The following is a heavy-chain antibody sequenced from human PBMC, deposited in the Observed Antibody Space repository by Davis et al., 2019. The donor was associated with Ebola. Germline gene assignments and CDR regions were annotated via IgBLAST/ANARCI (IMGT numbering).Heavy chain of an antibody. V-gene: IGHV1-18*01. CDR1: GYTFTSYG. Sequence: AASVKVSCKASGYTFTSYGISWVRQAPGQGLEWMGWISAYNGNTNYAQKLQGRVTMTTDTSTSTAYMELRSLRSDDTAVYYCARDYCSGGSCYPLVDPWGQGTLVTVSS. CDR3: ARDYCSGGSCYPLVDP. CDR2: ISAYNGNT. D-gene: IGHD2-15*01. J-gene: IGHJ5*02.